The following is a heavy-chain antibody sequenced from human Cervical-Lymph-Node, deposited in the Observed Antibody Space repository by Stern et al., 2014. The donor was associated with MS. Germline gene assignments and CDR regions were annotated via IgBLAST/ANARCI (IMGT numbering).Heavy chain of an antibody. CDR3: ARGATQAFDP. V-gene: IGHV4-59*01. CDR1: GCSISSYY. J-gene: IGHJ5*02. Sequence: QLQLQESGPGLVKPSETLSLTCTVSGCSISSYYLSWVRQPPGKGLEWIGYIYYRGGTNYNSSLTRRRTISVDTYKNQFSLKLSSVTAADTAVYYCARGATQAFDPWGQGTLVTVSS. CDR2: IYYRGGT.